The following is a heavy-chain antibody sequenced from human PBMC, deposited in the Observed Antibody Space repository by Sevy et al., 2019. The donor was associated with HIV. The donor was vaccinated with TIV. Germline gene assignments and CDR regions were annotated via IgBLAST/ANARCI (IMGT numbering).Heavy chain of an antibody. D-gene: IGHD6-13*01. CDR3: ARDVEQQLADY. CDR1: GFTFSNYS. J-gene: IGHJ4*02. Sequence: GGSLILSCAASGFTFSNYSMNWVRQAPGKGPEWVSSISTSSTYIYHADSVKGRFTISRDDAKNSLYLQMNSLRAEDTAIYYCARDVEQQLADYWGQGTLVTVSS. CDR2: ISTSSTYI. V-gene: IGHV3-21*01.